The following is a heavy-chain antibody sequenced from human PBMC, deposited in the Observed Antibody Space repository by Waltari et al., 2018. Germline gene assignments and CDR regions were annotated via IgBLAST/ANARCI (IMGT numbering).Heavy chain of an antibody. J-gene: IGHJ4*02. V-gene: IGHV4-34*01. D-gene: IGHD5-12*01. CDR3: ASGLRGTNFDY. CDR1: GGSFSGYY. CDR2: INHSGST. Sequence: QVQLQQWGAGLLKPSETLSLTCAVYGGSFSGYYWSWIRQPPGKGLEWIGEINHSGSTNYNPSLKSRVTISVDTSKNQFSLKLSSVTAADTAVYYCASGLRGTNFDYWGQGTLVTVSS.